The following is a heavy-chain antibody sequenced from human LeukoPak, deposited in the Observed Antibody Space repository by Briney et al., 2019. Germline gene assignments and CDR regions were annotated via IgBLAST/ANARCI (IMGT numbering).Heavy chain of an antibody. J-gene: IGHJ6*03. CDR2: IYYSGST. V-gene: IGHV4-39*02. CDR3: ARLRPNTIFGVVMSHMDV. CDR1: GGSISSSSYD. Sequence: PSQTLSLTCTVSGGSISSSSYDWGWIHQPPGNGLEWIGSIYYSGSTYYNPSLKSRVTISVDTSKNHFSLQLSSVTAADTAVYYCARLRPNTIFGVVMSHMDVWGKGTPVTVSS. D-gene: IGHD3-3*01.